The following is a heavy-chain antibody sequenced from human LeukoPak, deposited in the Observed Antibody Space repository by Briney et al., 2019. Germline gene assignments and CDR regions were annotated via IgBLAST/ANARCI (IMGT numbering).Heavy chain of an antibody. V-gene: IGHV4-34*01. CDR3: ARIVATILTRYYYGMDV. CDR2: INHSGST. Sequence: SETLSLTCAVYGGSFSGYYWSWIRQPPGKGLEWIGEINHSGSTNYNPSLKSRVTISVDTSKNQFSLKLSSVTAADTAVYYCARIVATILTRYYYGMDVWGQGTTVTVSS. D-gene: IGHD5-12*01. J-gene: IGHJ6*02. CDR1: GGSFSGYY.